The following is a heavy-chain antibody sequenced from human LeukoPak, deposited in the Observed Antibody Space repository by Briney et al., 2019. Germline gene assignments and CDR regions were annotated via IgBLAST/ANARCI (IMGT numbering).Heavy chain of an antibody. D-gene: IGHD2-2*01. J-gene: IGHJ6*02. CDR2: INWNGGST. CDR1: GFTFDDYG. Sequence: PGGSLRLSCAASGFTFDDYGMSWVRQAPGKGLEWVSGINWNGGSTGYADSVKGRFTISRDNAKNSLYLQMNSLRAEDTALYHCARETSIVVVPAAISWGDDYYYGMDVWGQGTTVTVSS. V-gene: IGHV3-20*01. CDR3: ARETSIVVVPAAISWGDDYYYGMDV.